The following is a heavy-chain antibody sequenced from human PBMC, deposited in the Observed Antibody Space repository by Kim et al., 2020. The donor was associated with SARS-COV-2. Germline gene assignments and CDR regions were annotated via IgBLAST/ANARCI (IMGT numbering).Heavy chain of an antibody. CDR1: GYTFTSYY. CDR2: INPSGGST. D-gene: IGHD6-19*01. V-gene: IGHV1-46*01. J-gene: IGHJ6*02. Sequence: ASVKVSCKASGYTFTSYYMHWVRQAPGQGLEWMGIINPSGGSTSYAQKFQGRVTMTRDTSTSTVYMELSSLRSEDTAVYYCAREMFIAVAGLTHYYYGMDVWGQGTTVTVSS. CDR3: AREMFIAVAGLTHYYYGMDV.